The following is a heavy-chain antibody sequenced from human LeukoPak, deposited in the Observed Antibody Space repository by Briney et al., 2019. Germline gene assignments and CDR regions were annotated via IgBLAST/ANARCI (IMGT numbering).Heavy chain of an antibody. V-gene: IGHV3-48*04. J-gene: IGHJ4*02. CDR1: GFTFTSYS. Sequence: PGGSLRLSCAASGFTFTSYSMNWVRQAPGKGLEWVSYISRSSRTIYYADSVKGRFTISRDNAQNSLYLQMNSLRAEDTAVYYCARAVDTAMVTIWDPSSSTWYFDYWGQGTLVSVSS. CDR3: ARAVDTAMVTIWDPSSSTWYFDY. CDR2: ISRSSRTI. D-gene: IGHD5-18*01.